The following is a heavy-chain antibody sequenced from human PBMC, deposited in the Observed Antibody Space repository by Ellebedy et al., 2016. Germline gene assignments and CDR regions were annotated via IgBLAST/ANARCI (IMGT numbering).Heavy chain of an antibody. V-gene: IGHV1-8*01. Sequence: ASVKVSCXASGYTFTSYDINWVRQATGQGLEWMGWMNPNSGNTGYAQKFQGRVTMTRNTSISTAYMELSSLRSEDTAVYYCARVVLDFWSGYYSPEDYYYMDVWGKGTTVTVSS. D-gene: IGHD3-3*01. CDR1: GYTFTSYD. CDR3: ARVVLDFWSGYYSPEDYYYMDV. J-gene: IGHJ6*03. CDR2: MNPNSGNT.